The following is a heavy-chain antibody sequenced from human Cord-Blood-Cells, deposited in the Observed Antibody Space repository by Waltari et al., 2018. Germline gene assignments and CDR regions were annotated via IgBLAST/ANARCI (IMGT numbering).Heavy chain of an antibody. CDR1: GFTSSSYA. J-gene: IGHJ4*02. CDR2: ISYDGSNK. D-gene: IGHD3-10*01. V-gene: IGHV3-30*04. Sequence: QVQLVESGGGVVQPGRSLRLSCAASGFTSSSYAMHWVRPAPGKGLELVAVISYDGSNKYYADSVKGRFTISRDNSKNTLYLQMNSLRAEDTAVYYCARDYYGSGSYFDYWGQGTLVTVSS. CDR3: ARDYYGSGSYFDY.